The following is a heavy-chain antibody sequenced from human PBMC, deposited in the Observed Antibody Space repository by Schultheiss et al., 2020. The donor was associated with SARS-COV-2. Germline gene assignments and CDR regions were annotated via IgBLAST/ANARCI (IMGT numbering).Heavy chain of an antibody. Sequence: ASVKVSCKASGYTFTSYYMHWVRQAPGQGLEWMGWINPNSGGTNYAQKFQGWVTMTRDTSISTAYMELSRLRSDDTAVYYCARDRGYYDSSGYVEAFDIWGQGTMVTVSS. V-gene: IGHV1-2*04. CDR2: INPNSGGT. CDR1: GYTFTSYY. D-gene: IGHD3-22*01. J-gene: IGHJ3*02. CDR3: ARDRGYYDSSGYVEAFDI.